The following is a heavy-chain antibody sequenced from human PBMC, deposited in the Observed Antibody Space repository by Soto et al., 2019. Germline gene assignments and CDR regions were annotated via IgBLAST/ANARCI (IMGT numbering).Heavy chain of an antibody. J-gene: IGHJ6*02. CDR2: IYYSGST. Sequence: QVQLQESGPRLVKPSQTLSLTCTVSVGSISSGGYYWSWIRQHPGKGLEWIGYIYYSGSTYYNPSLKSRVTISVDTSKNQFSLKLSSVTAADTAVYYCARSNTRGFGELLSGYYDYYYYGMDVWGQGTTVTVSS. V-gene: IGHV4-31*03. CDR1: VGSISSGGYY. D-gene: IGHD3-10*01. CDR3: ARSNTRGFGELLSGYYDYYYYGMDV.